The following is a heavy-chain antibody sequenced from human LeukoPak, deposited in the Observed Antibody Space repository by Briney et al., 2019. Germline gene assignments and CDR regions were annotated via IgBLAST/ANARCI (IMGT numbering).Heavy chain of an antibody. V-gene: IGHV1-69*04. CDR1: GGTFSSYA. CDR2: IIPILGIA. Sequence: SAKVSCKASGGTFSSYAISWVRQAPGQGLEWMGRIIPILGIANYAQKFQGRVTITADKSTSTAYMELSSLRSEDTAVYYCARAGHLYYFDYWGQGTLVTVSS. CDR3: ARAGHLYYFDY. J-gene: IGHJ4*02.